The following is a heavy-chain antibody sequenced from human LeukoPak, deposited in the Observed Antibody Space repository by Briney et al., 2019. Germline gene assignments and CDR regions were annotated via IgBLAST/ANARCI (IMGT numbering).Heavy chain of an antibody. D-gene: IGHD2-2*02. CDR3: ARDIVVVPAAISLDY. CDR1: GYTFTSYG. V-gene: IGHV1-18*01. CDR2: ISAYNGNT. J-gene: IGHJ4*02. Sequence: ASVKVSCKASGYTFTSYGISWVRQAPGQGLEWMGWISAYNGNTSYAQKLQGRVTMTTDTSTSTAYMELRSLRSDDTAVYYCARDIVVVPAAISLDYWGQGTLVTVSS.